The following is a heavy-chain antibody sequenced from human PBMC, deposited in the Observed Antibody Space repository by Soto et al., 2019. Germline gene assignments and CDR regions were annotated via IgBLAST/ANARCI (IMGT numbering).Heavy chain of an antibody. J-gene: IGHJ4*02. CDR3: ARRGDGYNYPDY. CDR1: GFTSSSYA. CDR2: ISYEGSNK. D-gene: IGHD5-12*01. V-gene: IGHV3-30-3*01. Sequence: SLRLSCTASGFTSSSYAMHWVRQARGKGLEWVAVISYEGSNKYYADSVKGRFIISRDNSKSTLYLQMNSLRAEDTAVYYCARRGDGYNYPDYWGQGTLVTVS.